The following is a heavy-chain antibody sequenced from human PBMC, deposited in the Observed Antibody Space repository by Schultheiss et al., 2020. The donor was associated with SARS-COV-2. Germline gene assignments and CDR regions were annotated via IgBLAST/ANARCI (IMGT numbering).Heavy chain of an antibody. CDR1: GGSFSGYY. CDR2: IYYSGST. Sequence: SETLSLTCAVYGGSFSGYYWGWIRQPPGKGLEWIAYIYYSGSTNYNPSLKSRVTISVDTSKNQFSLKLSSVTAADTAVYYCARVNYYDSSGYAPWPLGTLVTVSS. V-gene: IGHV4-34*11. D-gene: IGHD3-22*01. CDR3: ARVNYYDSSGYAP. J-gene: IGHJ5*02.